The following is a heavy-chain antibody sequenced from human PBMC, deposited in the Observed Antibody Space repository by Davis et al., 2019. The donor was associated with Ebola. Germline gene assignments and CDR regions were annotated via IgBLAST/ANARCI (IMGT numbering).Heavy chain of an antibody. V-gene: IGHV4-34*01. J-gene: IGHJ6*04. CDR3: ARGYCSGGSCYLYYYGMDV. Sequence: MPSETLSLTCAVYGGSFSGYYWSWIRQPPGKGLEWIGEINHSGSTNYNPSLKSRVTMSLDTSKNQFSLKLSSVTAADTAVYYCARGYCSGGSCYLYYYGMDVWGKGTTVTVSS. D-gene: IGHD2-15*01. CDR1: GGSFSGYY. CDR2: INHSGST.